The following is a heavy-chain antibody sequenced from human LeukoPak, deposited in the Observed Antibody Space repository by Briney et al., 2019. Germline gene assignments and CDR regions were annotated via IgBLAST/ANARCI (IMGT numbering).Heavy chain of an antibody. Sequence: SETLSLTCTVSGGSISSGSYYWSWIRQPAGKGLEWIGRIYTSGSTNYNPSLKSRVTISVDTSKNQFSLKLSSVTAADTAVYYCARTRHHSSSWYEYDYWGQGTLVTVSS. D-gene: IGHD6-13*01. V-gene: IGHV4-61*02. CDR1: GGSISSGSYY. J-gene: IGHJ4*02. CDR2: IYTSGST. CDR3: ARTRHHSSSWYEYDY.